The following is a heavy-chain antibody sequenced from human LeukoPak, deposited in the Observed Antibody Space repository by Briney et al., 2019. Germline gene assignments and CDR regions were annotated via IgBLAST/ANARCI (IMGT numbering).Heavy chain of an antibody. J-gene: IGHJ4*02. Sequence: GGSLRLSCAASGFTFSSYSMNWVRQAPGKGLEWVSYISSSSDTIYYADSVKGRFTISRDNAENSLYLQMNSLRAEDTAVYYCAMVRGVIFDYWGQGTLVTVSS. CDR1: GFTFSSYS. D-gene: IGHD3-10*01. V-gene: IGHV3-48*04. CDR2: ISSSSDTI. CDR3: AMVRGVIFDY.